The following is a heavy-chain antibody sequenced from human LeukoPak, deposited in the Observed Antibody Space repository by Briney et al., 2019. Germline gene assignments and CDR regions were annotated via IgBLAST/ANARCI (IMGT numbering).Heavy chain of an antibody. Sequence: SETLSLTCTVSGGSISSSSYYWGWIRQPPGKGLEWIGSIYYSGSTYYNPSLKSRVTISADTSKNQFSLKLISVTAADTAVYYCAEITVASSHYYDSSGYYYGGVFDYWGQGTLVTVSS. J-gene: IGHJ4*02. D-gene: IGHD3-22*01. CDR3: AEITVASSHYYDSSGYYYGGVFDY. CDR1: GGSISSSSYY. CDR2: IYYSGST. V-gene: IGHV4-39*01.